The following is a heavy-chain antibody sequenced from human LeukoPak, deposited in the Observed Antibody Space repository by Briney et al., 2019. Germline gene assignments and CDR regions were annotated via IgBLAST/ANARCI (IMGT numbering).Heavy chain of an antibody. CDR1: GFTYSRYS. D-gene: IGHD6-19*01. Sequence: GGSLRLSCAASGFTYSRYSMNWVRQAPGKGLEWVSYISSSSSFIYYADSVKGRFTISRDNAKNSLFLQMDSLRAEDTAVYYCARDRGVAGIDYWGQGTLVTVSS. V-gene: IGHV3-21*05. CDR3: ARDRGVAGIDY. J-gene: IGHJ4*02. CDR2: ISSSSSFI.